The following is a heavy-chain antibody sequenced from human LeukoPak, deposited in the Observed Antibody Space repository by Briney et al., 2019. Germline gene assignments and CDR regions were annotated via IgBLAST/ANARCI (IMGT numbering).Heavy chain of an antibody. Sequence: SETLSLTCAVYGGSFSGYYWSWIRQPPGKGLEWIGEINHSGSTNYNPSLKSRVTISVDTSKNQFSLKLSSVTAADTAVYYCARGRRIVGAPAIDYWGQGTLVTVSS. J-gene: IGHJ4*02. V-gene: IGHV4-34*01. CDR1: GGSFSGYY. CDR3: ARGRRIVGAPAIDY. D-gene: IGHD1-26*01. CDR2: INHSGST.